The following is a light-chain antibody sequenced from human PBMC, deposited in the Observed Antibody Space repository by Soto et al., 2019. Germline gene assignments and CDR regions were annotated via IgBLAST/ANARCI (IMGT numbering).Light chain of an antibody. CDR3: QQYYSFPYT. CDR1: PGISSY. V-gene: IGKV1D-8*03. CDR2: AAY. J-gene: IGKJ2*01. Sequence: VILMTQSPSLLSASTGDRVTISCRMSPGISSYLAWDQKKPGKAPELLIYAAYTLLSVVPSRFSSNGSGTDFTLTISCLQSEDFATYYCQQYYSFPYTFGQGTKLEIK.